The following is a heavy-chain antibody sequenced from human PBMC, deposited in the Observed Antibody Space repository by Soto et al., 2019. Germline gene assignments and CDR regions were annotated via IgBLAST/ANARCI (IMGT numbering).Heavy chain of an antibody. CDR3: VRALLDSSDGDA. Sequence: GGSLRLSCAASGFTFTNFWMHWVRQPPGKGLVWVSRISPDASSTTYADLVKGRFTISRDNAKNTLYLQVSGLRAEDTAVYYCVRALLDSSDGDAWGRGTLVTVSS. CDR1: GFTFTNFW. V-gene: IGHV3-74*01. D-gene: IGHD6-6*01. J-gene: IGHJ5*02. CDR2: ISPDASST.